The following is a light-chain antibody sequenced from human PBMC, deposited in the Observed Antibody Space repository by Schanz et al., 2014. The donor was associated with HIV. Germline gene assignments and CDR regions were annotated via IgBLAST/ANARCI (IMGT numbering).Light chain of an antibody. CDR2: EVS. V-gene: IGLV2-8*01. CDR3: QSYDSSLRASV. J-gene: IGLJ3*02. CDR1: STDVGGYNY. Sequence: QSALTQPPSPSGSPGQSVTISCTGTSTDVGGYNYASWYQLPPGQAPKLMIYEVSQRPSGVPDRFSGSKSGNTASLTVSGLQAEDEGDYYCQSYDSSLRASVFGGGTKLTVL.